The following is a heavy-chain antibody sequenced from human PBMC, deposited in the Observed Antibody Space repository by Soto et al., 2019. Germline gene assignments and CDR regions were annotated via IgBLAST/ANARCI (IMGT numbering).Heavy chain of an antibody. CDR1: GGSISSSSYY. V-gene: IGHV4-39*01. CDR2: IYYSGST. Sequence: PSETLSLTCTVSGGSISSSSYYWGWIRQPPGKGLEWIGSIYYSGSTYYNPSLKRRVTISVDTSKNKFSLKLSSVTAADTAVYYCARRVQQLVRIPDWFDPWGQGTLVTVSS. J-gene: IGHJ5*02. CDR3: ARRVQQLVRIPDWFDP. D-gene: IGHD6-13*01.